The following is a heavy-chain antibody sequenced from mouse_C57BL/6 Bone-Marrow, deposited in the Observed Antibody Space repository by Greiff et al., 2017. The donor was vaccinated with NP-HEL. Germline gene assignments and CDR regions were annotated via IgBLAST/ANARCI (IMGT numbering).Heavy chain of an antibody. Sequence: EVKLMESGGGLVQSGRSLRLSCATSGFTFSDFYMEWVRQAPGKGLEWIAASRNKANDYTTEYSASVKGRFIVSRDTSQSILYLQMNALRAEDTAIYYCARDADSNYEGYAMDYWGQGTSVTVSS. CDR3: ARDADSNYEGYAMDY. CDR2: SRNKANDYTT. V-gene: IGHV7-1*01. D-gene: IGHD2-5*01. J-gene: IGHJ4*01. CDR1: GFTFSDFY.